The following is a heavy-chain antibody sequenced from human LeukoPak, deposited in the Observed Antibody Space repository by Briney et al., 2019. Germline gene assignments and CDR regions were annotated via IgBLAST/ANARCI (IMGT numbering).Heavy chain of an antibody. CDR2: ICSGGST. D-gene: IGHD3-10*01. J-gene: IGHJ4*02. Sequence: GSLRLSCAASGFTVSSNYMSWVRQAPGKGLEWVSVICSGGSTYYADSVKGRFTISRDNSKNTLYLQMNSLRAEDTAVYYCARERVRGVYFDYWGQGTLVTVSS. V-gene: IGHV3-53*01. CDR3: ARERVRGVYFDY. CDR1: GFTVSSNY.